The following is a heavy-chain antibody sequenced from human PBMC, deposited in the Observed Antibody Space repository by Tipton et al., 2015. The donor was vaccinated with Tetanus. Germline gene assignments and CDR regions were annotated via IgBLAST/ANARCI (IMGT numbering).Heavy chain of an antibody. CDR1: GGTFSSYA. CDR3: ARATSEQLGRGGFDY. Sequence: QVQLVQSGAEVKKPGSSVKVSCKASGGTFSSYAISWVRQATGQGLEWMGGIIAIFGTANYAQKFQGRVTITADESTSPAYMELSSLRSEDTAVYYCARATSEQLGRGGFDYWGQGTLVTVSS. CDR2: IIAIFGTA. D-gene: IGHD7-27*01. V-gene: IGHV1-69*01. J-gene: IGHJ4*02.